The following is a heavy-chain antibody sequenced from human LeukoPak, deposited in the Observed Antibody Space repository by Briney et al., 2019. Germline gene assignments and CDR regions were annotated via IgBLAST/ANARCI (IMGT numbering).Heavy chain of an antibody. CDR2: ISSSSSYI. Sequence: PGGSLRLSCAASGYKLSSYSMKWVRQAPGKGLEWVSFISSSSSYIYYADSLKGRFTISRDNAKNSLYLQMDSLRAEDTAVYYCAKFSRAADSYWGQGTLVTVSS. CDR3: AKFSRAADSY. J-gene: IGHJ4*02. V-gene: IGHV3-21*01. CDR1: GYKLSSYS. D-gene: IGHD2-15*01.